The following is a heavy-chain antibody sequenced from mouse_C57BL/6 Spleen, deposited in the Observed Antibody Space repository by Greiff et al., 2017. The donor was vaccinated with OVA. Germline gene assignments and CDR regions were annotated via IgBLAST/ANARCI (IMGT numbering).Heavy chain of an antibody. CDR3: ARYYSNYVWYFDV. Sequence: VQLKQSGPGLVKPSQSLSLTCSVTGYSITSGYYWNWIRQFPGNKLEWMGYISYDGSNNYNPSLKNRISITRDTSKNQFFLKLNSVTTEDTATYYCARYYSNYVWYFDVWGTGTTVTVSS. CDR1: GYSITSGYY. J-gene: IGHJ1*03. V-gene: IGHV3-6*01. D-gene: IGHD2-5*01. CDR2: ISYDGSN.